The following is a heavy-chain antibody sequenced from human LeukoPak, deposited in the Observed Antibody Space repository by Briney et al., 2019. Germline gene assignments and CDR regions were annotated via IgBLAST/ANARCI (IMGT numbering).Heavy chain of an antibody. CDR2: ISGSGGST. CDR3: AKATSNLDFTHNYYDYGMDV. Sequence: GGSLRLLCVASGFPFSSYAMNWVRQAPGEGLEWVSAISGSGGSTYYGDSVGGRFTISRDNSKNTLFLQMNSLRAEDTAVYYCAKATSNLDFTHNYYDYGMDVWGQGTTVTVSS. CDR1: GFPFSSYA. J-gene: IGHJ6*02. V-gene: IGHV3-23*01.